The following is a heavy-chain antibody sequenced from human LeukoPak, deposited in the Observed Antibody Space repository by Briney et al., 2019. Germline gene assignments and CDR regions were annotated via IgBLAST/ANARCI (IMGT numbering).Heavy chain of an antibody. Sequence: PGGSLRLSCAASGFTFSSYAMSWVRQAPGKGLEWVSAISGSGGSTYYADSVKGRFTISRDNSKNTLYLQMNSLRAEDTAVYYCANSRTKIVVVISYWGQGTLVTVSS. J-gene: IGHJ4*02. CDR2: ISGSGGST. CDR1: GFTFSSYA. V-gene: IGHV3-23*01. CDR3: ANSRTKIVVVISY. D-gene: IGHD3-22*01.